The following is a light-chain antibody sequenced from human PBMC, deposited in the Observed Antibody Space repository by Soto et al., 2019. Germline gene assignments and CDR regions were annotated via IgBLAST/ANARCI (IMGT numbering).Light chain of an antibody. Sequence: QSVLTQPRSVSGSPGQSVTITCTGTSSDVGGYNYVSWYQQHPGKAPKLMIYDVSKRPSGVPDRFSGSKSGNTASLTISLLHAEDEADYYCCSYAGSYTYVFGTGTKVTVL. CDR2: DVS. J-gene: IGLJ1*01. CDR1: SSDVGGYNY. V-gene: IGLV2-11*01. CDR3: CSYAGSYTYV.